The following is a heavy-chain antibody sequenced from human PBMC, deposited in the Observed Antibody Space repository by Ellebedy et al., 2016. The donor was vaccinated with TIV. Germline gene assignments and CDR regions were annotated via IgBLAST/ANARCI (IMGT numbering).Heavy chain of an antibody. CDR1: GGSISSYS. CDR3: ARGDDSSGYYYFDY. Sequence: MPSETLSLTCTVSGGSISSYSWSWIRQPPGKGLEWIGYIYYSGSTNYNPSLKSRVTISVDTSKNQFSLKLSSVTAADTAVYYCARGDDSSGYYYFDYWGQGTLVTVSS. J-gene: IGHJ4*02. D-gene: IGHD3-22*01. CDR2: IYYSGST. V-gene: IGHV4-59*08.